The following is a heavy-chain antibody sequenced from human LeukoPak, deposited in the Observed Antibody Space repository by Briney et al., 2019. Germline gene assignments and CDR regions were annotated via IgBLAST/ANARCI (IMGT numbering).Heavy chain of an antibody. CDR2: IIPIFGTA. CDR3: ASAQNYYGSGSYYSYYYYYMDV. Sequence: GASVKVSCKASGYTFTSYYMHWVRQAPGQGLEWMGGIIPIFGTANYAQKFQGRVTITADESTSTAYMELSSLRSEDTAVYYCASAQNYYGSGSYYSYYYYYMDVWGKGTTVTISS. V-gene: IGHV1-69*13. D-gene: IGHD3-10*01. J-gene: IGHJ6*03. CDR1: GYTFTSYY.